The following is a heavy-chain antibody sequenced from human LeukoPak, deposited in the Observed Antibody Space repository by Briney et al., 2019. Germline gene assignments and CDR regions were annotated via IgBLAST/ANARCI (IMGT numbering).Heavy chain of an antibody. Sequence: TFSSYAMSWIRQPPGKGLEWIGSIYYSGSTYYNPSLKSRVTISVDTSKNQFSLKLSSVTAADTAVYYCARHRSPTNFDYWGQGTLVTVSS. CDR3: ARHRSPTNFDY. V-gene: IGHV4-39*01. CDR1: TFSSYA. J-gene: IGHJ4*02. CDR2: IYYSGST.